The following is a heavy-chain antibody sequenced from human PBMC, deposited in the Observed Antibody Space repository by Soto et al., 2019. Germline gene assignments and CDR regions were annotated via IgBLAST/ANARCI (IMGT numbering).Heavy chain of an antibody. Sequence: SETLSLTCTVSGGSISSYYWSWIRQPPGKGLEWIGYIYYSGSTNYNPSLKSRVTISVDTSKNQFSLNLSSVTASYTAVYYCARDRQRGKAGMDVWGQGTTVTVSS. CDR3: ARDRQRGKAGMDV. CDR1: GGSISSYY. CDR2: IYYSGST. J-gene: IGHJ6*02. D-gene: IGHD3-10*01. V-gene: IGHV4-59*01.